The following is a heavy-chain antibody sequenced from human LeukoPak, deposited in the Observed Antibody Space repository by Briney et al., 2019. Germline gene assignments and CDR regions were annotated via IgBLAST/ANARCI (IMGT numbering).Heavy chain of an antibody. CDR2: IYASGGT. D-gene: IGHD2-2*01. V-gene: IGHV4-4*07. Sequence: SETLSLTCTVSGGSISSYYWSWIRQPAGKGLEWIGRIYASGGTNYNPSLKSRLTISVDKPKNQFSLRLSSVTAADTAVYYCARSVGYCSSASCYVNWFDPWGQGTLVTVSS. J-gene: IGHJ5*02. CDR1: GGSISSYY. CDR3: ARSVGYCSSASCYVNWFDP.